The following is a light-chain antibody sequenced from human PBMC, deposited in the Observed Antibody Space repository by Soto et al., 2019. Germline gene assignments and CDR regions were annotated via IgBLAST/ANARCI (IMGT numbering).Light chain of an antibody. J-gene: IGKJ2*01. CDR1: QGISNY. CDR3: QKYNSAPYT. CDR2: AAS. V-gene: IGKV1-27*01. Sequence: DIQMTQSPSSLSASVGDRVTITCRASQGISNYLAWYQQKPGKVSKLLIYAASTLQSGVPSRFSGSGSGTYLTLTISSPRPEDVATYYCQKYNSAPYTLGQGTKLPI.